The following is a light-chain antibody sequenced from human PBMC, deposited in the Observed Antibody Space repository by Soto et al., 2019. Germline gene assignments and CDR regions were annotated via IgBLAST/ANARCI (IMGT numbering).Light chain of an antibody. CDR1: QSLVYSDGNAY. V-gene: IGKV2-30*01. J-gene: IGKJ1*01. CDR2: KAS. Sequence: DVVLTQSPLSLPVTLGQPASISCRSSQSLVYSDGNAYLNWFQQRPGQAPRRLIYKASNRDSGVPARFSGSWSGTDFILQINGVEAEDVGVYYCMQATHWPPTFGRGTRVEIK. CDR3: MQATHWPPT.